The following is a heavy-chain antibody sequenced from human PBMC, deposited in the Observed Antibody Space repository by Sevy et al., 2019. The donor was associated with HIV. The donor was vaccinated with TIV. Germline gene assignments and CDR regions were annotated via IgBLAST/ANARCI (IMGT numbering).Heavy chain of an antibody. V-gene: IGHV3-72*01. CDR1: GFTFSDHY. CDR2: IRNKADSYTT. CDR3: ATHAGIAAAGRVFDY. Sequence: GGSLRLSCAASGFTFSDHYMEWVPQAPGKGLEWVGRIRNKADSYTTEYAASVKGRFTISRDDSKNSLYLLMNSLKTEDTAVYYCATHAGIAAAGRVFDYWGQGTLVTVSS. J-gene: IGHJ4*02. D-gene: IGHD6-13*01.